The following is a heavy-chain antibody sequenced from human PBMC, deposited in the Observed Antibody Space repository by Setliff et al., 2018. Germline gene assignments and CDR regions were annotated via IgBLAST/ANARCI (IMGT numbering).Heavy chain of an antibody. J-gene: IGHJ5*02. CDR3: ARGSYRTSNWFDP. CDR2: INTGNANT. Sequence: ASVKVSCKASGYTFTNYAIHWVRQAPGQRPEWMGWINTGNANTKYSQKFQGRVTITRDASASIAYMELSSLRSEDTAVYYCARGSYRTSNWFDPWGQGTLVTVSS. D-gene: IGHD4-4*01. CDR1: GYTFTNYA. V-gene: IGHV1-3*04.